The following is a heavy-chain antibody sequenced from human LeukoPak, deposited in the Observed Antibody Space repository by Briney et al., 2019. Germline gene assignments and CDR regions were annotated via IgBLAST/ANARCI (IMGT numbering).Heavy chain of an antibody. CDR3: ARDVVTVTKGFDI. J-gene: IGHJ3*02. CDR1: TDSFSSHY. V-gene: IGHV4-59*11. D-gene: IGHD4-17*01. Sequence: PSETLSLTCAVSTDSFSSHYWTWIRQPPGKGLEWIGYISYIGSTNYNPSLKSRVTISIDTSKYQFSLKLSSVTAADTAVYYCARDVVTVTKGFDIWGQGTMVSVSS. CDR2: ISYIGST.